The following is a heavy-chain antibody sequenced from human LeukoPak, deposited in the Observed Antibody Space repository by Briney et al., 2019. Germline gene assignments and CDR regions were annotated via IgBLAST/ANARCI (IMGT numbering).Heavy chain of an antibody. CDR2: IIPIFGTA. Sequence: SVKVSCKAFGYTFTSNYMHWVRQAPGQGLEWMGGIIPIFGTANYAQKFQGRVTITADKSTSTAYMELSSLRPGDTAVYYCARVMFYYDGSGDYTGRGFDIWGQGTMVTVSA. J-gene: IGHJ3*02. V-gene: IGHV1-69*06. D-gene: IGHD3-22*01. CDR3: ARVMFYYDGSGDYTGRGFDI. CDR1: GYTFTSNY.